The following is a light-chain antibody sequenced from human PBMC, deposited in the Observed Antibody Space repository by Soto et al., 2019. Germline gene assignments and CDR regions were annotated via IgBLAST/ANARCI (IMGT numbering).Light chain of an antibody. CDR1: QSVSNTY. J-gene: IGKJ1*01. Sequence: IGLTQSPGTLSLSPGERATLSCRTSQSVSNTYVAWYQQKPGQAPRLLIYDTSSRVTGIPDRCSGSGSGTDFTLTITGLVPEDFAVYYCQQYGSSPPWPFGQGTKVDI. CDR2: DTS. CDR3: QQYGSSPPWP. V-gene: IGKV3-20*01.